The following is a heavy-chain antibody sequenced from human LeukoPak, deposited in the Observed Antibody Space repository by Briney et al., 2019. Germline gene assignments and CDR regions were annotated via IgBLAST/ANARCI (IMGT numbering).Heavy chain of an antibody. J-gene: IGHJ5*02. Sequence: SETLSLTCTVSGGSISSGDYYWSWFRQPPGKGLEWIGYIYYSGSTYYNPSLKSRVTISVDTSKNQFSLKLSSVTAADTAVYYCASERGSNWFDPWGQGTLVTVSS. V-gene: IGHV4-30-4*01. D-gene: IGHD3-10*01. CDR1: GGSISSGDYY. CDR3: ASERGSNWFDP. CDR2: IYYSGST.